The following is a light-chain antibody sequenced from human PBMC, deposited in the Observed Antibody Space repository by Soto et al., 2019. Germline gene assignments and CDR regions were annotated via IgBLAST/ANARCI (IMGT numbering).Light chain of an antibody. CDR3: QQRSNSPLT. V-gene: IGKV3-11*01. J-gene: IGKJ4*01. CDR2: DAS. CDR1: QSVSRY. Sequence: EIVLTQSPATLSLSPGERATLSCRASQSVSRYLAWYQQKPGQAPRLLIYDASNRATGIPARSSGSGSGTDFTLTISSLEPEDFAVYYCQQRSNSPLTFGGGTKVVNK.